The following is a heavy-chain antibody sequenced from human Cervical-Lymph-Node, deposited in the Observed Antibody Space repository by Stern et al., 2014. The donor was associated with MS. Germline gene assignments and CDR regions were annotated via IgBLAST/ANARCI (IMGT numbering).Heavy chain of an antibody. CDR2: INWSGGST. V-gene: IGHV3-9*01. CDR1: GFTFADHA. CDR3: AKDINDYWSGPADY. J-gene: IGHJ4*02. D-gene: IGHD3-3*01. Sequence: EVQLVQSGGGLVQPGRSLRLSCAASGFTFADHAMHWVRQAPGKGLEWVSGINWSGGSTGYADVVEGRFTISRDNAKNSLYLQINSLRVEDTAFYYCAKDINDYWSGPADYWGQGTLVTVSS.